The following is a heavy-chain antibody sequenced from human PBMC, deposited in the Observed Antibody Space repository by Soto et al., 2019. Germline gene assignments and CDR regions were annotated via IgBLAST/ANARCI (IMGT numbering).Heavy chain of an antibody. J-gene: IGHJ6*02. CDR2: IYPGDSDT. Sequence: GESLKISCKGSGYSFTSYWIGWVRQMPGKGLEWMGIIYPGDSDTRYSPSFQGQVTISADKSISTAYLQWSSLKASDTAMYYCARQGIAVAGRVYYYGMDVWGQGTTVTVSS. CDR3: ARQGIAVAGRVYYYGMDV. D-gene: IGHD6-19*01. V-gene: IGHV5-51*01. CDR1: GYSFTSYW.